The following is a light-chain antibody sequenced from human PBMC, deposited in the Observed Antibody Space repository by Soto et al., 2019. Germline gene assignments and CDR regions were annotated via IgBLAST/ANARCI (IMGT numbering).Light chain of an antibody. V-gene: IGKV1-17*01. CDR2: DAT. Sequence: DIQMTQSPSSLSASVGDRVTITCRASQGIRTDLAWYQQKPGKAPKRLIYDATRLQSGVPSRFSGSGSGTEFTLTISSMQPEDFATYYCLQHNNYPPITFGQGTRLEIK. CDR3: LQHNNYPPIT. J-gene: IGKJ5*01. CDR1: QGIRTD.